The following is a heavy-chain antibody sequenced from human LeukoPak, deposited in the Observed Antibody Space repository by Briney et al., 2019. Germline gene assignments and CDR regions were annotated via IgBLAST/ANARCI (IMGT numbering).Heavy chain of an antibody. CDR2: IIPIFGTA. Sequence: GSSVKVSCKASGGTFSSYAISWVRQAPGQGLEWRGRIIPIFGTANYAQKFQGRVTITTDESTSTAYMELSSLRSEDTAVYYCARLDDYVWGSYRYPDAFDIWGQGTMVTVSS. CDR1: GGTFSSYA. J-gene: IGHJ3*02. D-gene: IGHD3-16*02. V-gene: IGHV1-69*05. CDR3: ARLDDYVWGSYRYPDAFDI.